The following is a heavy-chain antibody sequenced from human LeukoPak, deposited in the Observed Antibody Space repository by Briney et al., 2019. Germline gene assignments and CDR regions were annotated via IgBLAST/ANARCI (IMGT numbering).Heavy chain of an antibody. Sequence: PGGSLPLSCVGSGFLFSGYALHWVRLAPGKGLEWVAIISYEGSSKYYAASVKGRFTISRENSKNTLYLQMNSLRAEDTAVYYCAKDRAHYDFWSGFREIDAFDIWGQGTMVTVSS. D-gene: IGHD3-3*01. CDR3: AKDRAHYDFWSGFREIDAFDI. CDR2: ISYEGSSK. CDR1: GFLFSGYA. J-gene: IGHJ3*02. V-gene: IGHV3-30-3*01.